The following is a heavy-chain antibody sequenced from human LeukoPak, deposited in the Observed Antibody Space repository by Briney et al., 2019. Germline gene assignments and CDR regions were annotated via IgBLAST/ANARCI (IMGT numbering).Heavy chain of an antibody. Sequence: SETLSLTCTASGGSISTFSWNWIRQPPGQGLEWIGYVNSNGGTYNNSSLKSRVTVSLDMSKNQFSLKLSSATAADTAVYYCARDAGGTWFDPWGQGILVTVSS. J-gene: IGHJ5*02. CDR3: ARDAGGTWFDP. CDR2: VNSNGGT. V-gene: IGHV4-59*01. CDR1: GGSISTFS.